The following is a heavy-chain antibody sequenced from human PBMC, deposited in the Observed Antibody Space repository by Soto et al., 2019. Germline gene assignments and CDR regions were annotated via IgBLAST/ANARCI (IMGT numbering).Heavy chain of an antibody. V-gene: IGHV3-53*01. J-gene: IGHJ6*02. CDR3: ARSNDSSGYLSHYYYGMDV. CDR2: IYSGGST. D-gene: IGHD3-22*01. Sequence: EVQLVESGGGLIQPGGSLRLSCAASGFTVSSNYMSWVRQAQGKGLEWVSVIYSGGSTYYADSVKGRFTISRDNSKNTLYLQMNSLRAEDTAVYYCARSNDSSGYLSHYYYGMDVWGQGTTVTVSS. CDR1: GFTVSSNY.